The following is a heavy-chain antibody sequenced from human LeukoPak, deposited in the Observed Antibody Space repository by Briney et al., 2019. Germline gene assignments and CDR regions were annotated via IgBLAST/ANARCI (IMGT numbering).Heavy chain of an antibody. CDR1: GFTFSTYG. CDR3: AKDSGYLYNHFDP. Sequence: PGGSLRLSCAASGFTFSTYGMSWVRQAPGKGLEWVAGIRGSGDKPDYAASVKGRFTISRDNSRNTLFLHMNSLRVQDTATYYCAKDSGYLYNHFDPWGQGTLVIVSS. D-gene: IGHD5-12*01. J-gene: IGHJ5*02. CDR2: IRGSGDKP. V-gene: IGHV3-23*01.